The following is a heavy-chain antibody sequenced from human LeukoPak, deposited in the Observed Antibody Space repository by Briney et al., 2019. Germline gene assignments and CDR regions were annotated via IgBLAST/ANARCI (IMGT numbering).Heavy chain of an antibody. V-gene: IGHV1-2*02. Sequence: GASVKVSCKASGYTFTGYYMHWVRQAPGQGLEWMGWINPNSGGTNYAQKFQGRVTMTRDTSISTAYMELSRLRSDDTAVYYCARGDQNNWNYVSPRKVDYWGQGTLVTVSS. J-gene: IGHJ4*02. CDR3: ARGDQNNWNYVSPRKVDY. D-gene: IGHD1-7*01. CDR2: INPNSGGT. CDR1: GYTFTGYY.